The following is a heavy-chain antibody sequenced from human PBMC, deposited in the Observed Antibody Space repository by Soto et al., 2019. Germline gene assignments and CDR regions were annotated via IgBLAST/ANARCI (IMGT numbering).Heavy chain of an antibody. D-gene: IGHD3-9*01. V-gene: IGHV1-69*02. Sequence: QVQLVQSGAEVKKPGSSVKVSCKASGGTFSSYTISWVRQAPGQGLEWMGRIIPILGIANYAQKFQGRVTITADKSTSTAYMELSSLRSEDTAVYYCARGSDEILAGYRNGYFDLWGRGTLVTVSS. CDR2: IIPILGIA. CDR1: GGTFSSYT. CDR3: ARGSDEILAGYRNGYFDL. J-gene: IGHJ2*01.